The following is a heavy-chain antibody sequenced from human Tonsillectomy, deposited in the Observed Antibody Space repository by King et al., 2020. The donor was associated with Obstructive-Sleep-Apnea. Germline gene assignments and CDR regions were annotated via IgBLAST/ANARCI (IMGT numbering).Heavy chain of an antibody. V-gene: IGHV1-18*01. CDR1: CYTFTSYC. CDR3: ARGGMYYYGSGSYHWFDP. CDR2: ISAYNGNT. D-gene: IGHD3-10*01. Sequence: QLVQSGAEVKKPGASVKVSCKASCYTFTSYCISWVRQAPGQGLEWMGWISAYNGNTNYAKKLQGRGTMTTDTSTSTAYMELRSLRSDDTAVYYCARGGMYYYGSGSYHWFDPWGQGTLVTVSS. J-gene: IGHJ5*02.